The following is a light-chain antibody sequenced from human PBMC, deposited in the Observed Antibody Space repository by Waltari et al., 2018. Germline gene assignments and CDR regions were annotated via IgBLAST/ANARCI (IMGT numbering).Light chain of an antibody. J-gene: IGKJ2*01. CDR1: KSISSY. CDR2: DAS. V-gene: IGKV1-39*01. Sequence: DIQMTQSPSSLSAYVGDRVTITCRASKSISSYLNWYQRKTGKATKLLIYDASSVQRGVPARFSGSRSGTDFTLTISSLQPEASATYFCQQSYSSPQDSFGQGTKLEI. CDR3: QQSYSSPQDS.